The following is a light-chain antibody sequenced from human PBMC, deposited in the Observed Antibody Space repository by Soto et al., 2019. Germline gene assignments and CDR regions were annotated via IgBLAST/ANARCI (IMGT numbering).Light chain of an antibody. CDR1: QGISSY. CDR2: AAS. V-gene: IGKV1-9*01. CDR3: QQLNTYPIFT. J-gene: IGKJ3*01. Sequence: IQLTQSPSSLSASVGDRVTITCRASQGISSYLAWYQQKPGKAPKLLIYAASTLQSGVPSRFSGSGSGTDFTLTISSLQPEDFATYYSQQLNTYPIFTFGPGTKVDIK.